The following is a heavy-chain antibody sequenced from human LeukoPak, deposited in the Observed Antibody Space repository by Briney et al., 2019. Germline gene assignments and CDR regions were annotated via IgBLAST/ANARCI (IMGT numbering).Heavy chain of an antibody. CDR1: GDSMKKSH. V-gene: IGHV4-59*01. Sequence: SETLSLTCSVSGDSMKKSHWTWIRQPPGKGLEWIGNIDDSGSTNYNPSLKSRVTISIDTSKNQLSLRVTSVTAADTAVYFCARDSSPAALPYMDVWGIGTTVSVSS. D-gene: IGHD2-2*01. CDR3: ARDSSPAALPYMDV. CDR2: IDDSGST. J-gene: IGHJ6*03.